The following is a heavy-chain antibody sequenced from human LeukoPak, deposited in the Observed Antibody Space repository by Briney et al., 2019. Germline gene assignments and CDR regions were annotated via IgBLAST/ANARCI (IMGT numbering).Heavy chain of an antibody. V-gene: IGHV4-31*03. CDR3: ARAYYYDSGALDY. J-gene: IGHJ4*02. D-gene: IGHD3-22*01. CDR1: GGSISSGGYY. CDR2: IYYSGST. Sequence: SETLSLTCTVSGGSISSGGYYWSWIRQHPGKGLEWIGYIYYSGSTYYNPSLKSRVTISVDTSKNQFSLKLSSVTAVDTAVYYCARAYYYDSGALDYWGQGTLVTVSS.